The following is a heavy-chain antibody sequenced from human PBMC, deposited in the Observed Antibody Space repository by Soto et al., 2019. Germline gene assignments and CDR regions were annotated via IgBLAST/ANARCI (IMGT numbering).Heavy chain of an antibody. V-gene: IGHV4-59*08. CDR2: IYFSGSA. Sequence: QVQLQESGPGLVKPSETLSLTCTVSGGSITSYYWSWIRQPPGKGLEWIGYIYFSGSANYNPSLKSRVTISVDTSKNQFSLKLSSVNAADTAVYYCARRYSGYGDYWGQGTLVTVSS. CDR3: ARRYSGYGDY. CDR1: GGSITSYY. D-gene: IGHD5-12*01. J-gene: IGHJ4*02.